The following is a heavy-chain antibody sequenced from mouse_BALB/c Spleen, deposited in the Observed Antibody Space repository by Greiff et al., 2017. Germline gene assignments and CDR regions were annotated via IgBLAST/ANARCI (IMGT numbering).Heavy chain of an antibody. D-gene: IGHD2-4*01. CDR3: ARHRSIMITWFAY. CDR2: INSNGGST. J-gene: IGHJ3*01. V-gene: IGHV5-6-2*01. Sequence: EVMLVESGGGLVKLGGSLKLSYAASGFTFSSYYMSWVRQTPEKRLELVAAINSNGGSTYYPDTVKGRFTISRDNAKNTLYLQMSSLKSEDTALYYCARHRSIMITWFAYWGQGTLVTVAA. CDR1: GFTFSSYY.